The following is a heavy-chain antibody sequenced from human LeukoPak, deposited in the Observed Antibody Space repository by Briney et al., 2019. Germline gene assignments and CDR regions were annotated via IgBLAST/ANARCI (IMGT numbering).Heavy chain of an antibody. V-gene: IGHV4-59*01. D-gene: IGHD3-3*01. Sequence: SEILSLTCTVSGGSISSYYWSWIRQPPGKGLEWIGYIYYSGSTNYNPSLKSRVTISVDTSKNQFSLKLSSVTAADTAVYYCARGDDFWSGFPDYWGQGTLVTVSS. CDR1: GGSISSYY. J-gene: IGHJ4*02. CDR3: ARGDDFWSGFPDY. CDR2: IYYSGST.